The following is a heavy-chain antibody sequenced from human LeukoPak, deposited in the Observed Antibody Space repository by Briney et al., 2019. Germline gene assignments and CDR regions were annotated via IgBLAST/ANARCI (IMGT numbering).Heavy chain of an antibody. CDR1: GYSISSGYY. J-gene: IGHJ4*02. CDR3: ARRVPAAIEYFDY. D-gene: IGHD2-2*01. CDR2: IYHSGST. Sequence: SETLSLTCAVSGYSISSGYYWGWIRQPPGKGLEWIGSIYHSGSTYYNPSLKSRVTISVDTSKNQFSLKLSSVTAADTAVYYCARRVPAAIEYFDYWGQGTLVTVSS. V-gene: IGHV4-38-2*01.